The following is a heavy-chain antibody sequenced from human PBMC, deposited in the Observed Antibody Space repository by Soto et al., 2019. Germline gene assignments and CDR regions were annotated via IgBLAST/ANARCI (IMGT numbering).Heavy chain of an antibody. J-gene: IGHJ5*02. CDR3: ARTSYDSSGTAADP. CDR1: GGSISGGNYY. D-gene: IGHD3-22*01. V-gene: IGHV4-31*03. CDR2: IYYSGST. Sequence: QVQLQESGPGLVKPSQTLSLTCTVSGGSISGGNYYWSWIRQHPGKGLEWIGYIYYSGSTYYNPSLKSRFTISVDTSKNQFSLKLSSVTAADTAVYYCARTSYDSSGTAADPWGQGTLVTVSS.